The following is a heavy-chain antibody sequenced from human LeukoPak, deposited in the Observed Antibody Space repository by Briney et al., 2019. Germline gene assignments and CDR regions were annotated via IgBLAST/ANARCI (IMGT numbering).Heavy chain of an antibody. CDR2: IYYSGST. D-gene: IGHD3/OR15-3a*01. Sequence: SETLSLTCAVSGGSISSNSYYWGWIRQPPGKGLEWIGSIYYSGSTYYNPSLKSQVSISIDTSKNRFSLKLTSVTAADTAVYYCARQAGSGLFILPGGQGTLVTVSS. CDR1: GGSISSNSYY. J-gene: IGHJ4*02. V-gene: IGHV4-39*01. CDR3: ARQAGSGLFILP.